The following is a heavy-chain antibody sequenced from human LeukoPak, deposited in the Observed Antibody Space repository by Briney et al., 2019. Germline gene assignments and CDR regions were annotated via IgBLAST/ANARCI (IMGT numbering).Heavy chain of an antibody. CDR3: ARAADDSSGYYPRYYYYYMDV. J-gene: IGHJ6*03. CDR1: GYTLTGYY. D-gene: IGHD3-22*01. V-gene: IGHV1-2*02. CDR2: INPNSGGT. Sequence: ASVKVSCKASGYTLTGYYMHWVRQAPGQGLEWMGWINPNSGGTNYAQKFQGRVTMTRDTSISTAYMELSRLRSDDTAVYYCARAADDSSGYYPRYYYYYMDVWGKGTTVTVSS.